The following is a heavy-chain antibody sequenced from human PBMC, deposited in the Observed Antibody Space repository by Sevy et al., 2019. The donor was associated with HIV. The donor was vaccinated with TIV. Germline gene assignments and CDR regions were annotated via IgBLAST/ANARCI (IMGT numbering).Heavy chain of an antibody. Sequence: GGSLRLSCATSGFFFNTYNMNWVRQAPGKGLEWVSSISRSSSYINYADSVKGRFTISRDNAENSLFLQMNSLRAEDTAVYYCVRGDRGWGITRYYLDYWGQGTLVTVSS. D-gene: IGHD3-10*01. CDR2: ISRSSSYI. J-gene: IGHJ4*02. CDR1: GFFFNTYN. V-gene: IGHV3-21*01. CDR3: VRGDRGWGITRYYLDY.